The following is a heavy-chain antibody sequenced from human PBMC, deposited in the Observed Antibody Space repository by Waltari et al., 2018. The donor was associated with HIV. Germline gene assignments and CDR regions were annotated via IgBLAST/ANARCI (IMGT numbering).Heavy chain of an antibody. CDR3: GRAVQGYCSGGSCENYFDY. CDR1: GGSISSSSYY. D-gene: IGHD2-15*01. Sequence: QLQLQESGPGLVKPSETLSLTCTVSGGSISSSSYYWGWIRQPPGKVLEWIVSIYYSWSTYYTTSLKSRLTMSVVASKNQCALKLSFVTAADTAVYYCGRAVQGYCSGGSCENYFDYWGQGTLVTVSS. V-gene: IGHV4-39*01. CDR2: IYYSWST. J-gene: IGHJ4*02.